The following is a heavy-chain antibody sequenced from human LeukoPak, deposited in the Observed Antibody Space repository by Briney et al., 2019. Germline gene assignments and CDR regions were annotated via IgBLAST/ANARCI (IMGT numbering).Heavy chain of an antibody. Sequence: SQTLSLTCAVSGGSISSGGYSWSWLRQPPGKGLEWIGYIYHSGSTYYNPSLKSRVTISVDRSKNQFSLKLSSVTAADTAVYYCAREGNYGTFDYWGQGTLVTVSS. CDR1: GGSISSGGYS. V-gene: IGHV4-30-2*01. CDR2: IYHSGST. CDR3: AREGNYGTFDY. J-gene: IGHJ4*02. D-gene: IGHD4-11*01.